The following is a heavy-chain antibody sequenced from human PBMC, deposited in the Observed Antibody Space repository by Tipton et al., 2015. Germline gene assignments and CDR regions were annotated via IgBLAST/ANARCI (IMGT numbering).Heavy chain of an antibody. CDR1: GYSFTSYW. V-gene: IGHV1-3*01. CDR3: ARPWGYCSGGSCPTAY. CDR2: INPGNGNT. D-gene: IGHD2-15*01. Sequence: QLVQSGAVVKKPGESLRISCKGSGYSFTSYWISWVRQAPGQRLEWMGWINPGNGNTRYSQKFQGRVTITRDTSASTAYMELSSLRSEDTAVYYCARPWGYCSGGSCPTAYWGQGTLVTVSS. J-gene: IGHJ4*02.